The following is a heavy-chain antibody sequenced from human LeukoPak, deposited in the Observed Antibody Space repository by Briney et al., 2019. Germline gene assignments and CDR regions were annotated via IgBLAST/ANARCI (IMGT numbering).Heavy chain of an antibody. V-gene: IGHV3-48*03. CDR1: GFTFSSYE. D-gene: IGHD3-10*01. CDR2: ISSSGSTI. Sequence: PGGSLRLSCAASGFTFSSYEMNWVRQAPGKGLEWVSYISSSGSTIYYADSVKGRFTISRDNAKNSLYLQMNSLRAEDTAVYYCARDFDFGALVPWGQGTLVTVSS. CDR3: ARDFDFGALVP. J-gene: IGHJ5*02.